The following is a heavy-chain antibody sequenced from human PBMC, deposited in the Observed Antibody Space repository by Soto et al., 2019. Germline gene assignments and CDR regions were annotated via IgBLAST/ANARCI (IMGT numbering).Heavy chain of an antibody. CDR2: FYHSGST. CDR1: GGSISSDNW. D-gene: IGHD2-8*01. CDR3: AGTIHY. Sequence: QVQLQESGPGLVNPSVTLSLTCAVSGGSISSDNWWSWARQPPGRGLEWIGEFYHSGSTNYDSSLRCRVTISIDKSKNQFSLKLNSVTAADTAVYYCAGTIHYWGQGTLVTVSS. V-gene: IGHV4-4*02. J-gene: IGHJ4*02.